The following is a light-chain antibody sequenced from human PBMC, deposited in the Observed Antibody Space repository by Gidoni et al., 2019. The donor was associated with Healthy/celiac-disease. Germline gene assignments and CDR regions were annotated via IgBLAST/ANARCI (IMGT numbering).Light chain of an antibody. V-gene: IGKV1-39*01. Sequence: DLQLTPSPSSLSASVGDRVTITCRASQSISSYLTWYQQKPGKAPKLLIYAASRLQSGVPSRCSGSGAGTDGTITISRRQPEDFATYYCQQSDSTPRTFGQGTKVEIK. J-gene: IGKJ1*01. CDR1: QSISSY. CDR3: QQSDSTPRT. CDR2: AAS.